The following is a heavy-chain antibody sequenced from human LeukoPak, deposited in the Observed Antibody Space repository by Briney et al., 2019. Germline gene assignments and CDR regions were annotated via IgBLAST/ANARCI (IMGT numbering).Heavy chain of an antibody. J-gene: IGHJ4*02. CDR1: GFTFSSYA. V-gene: IGHV3-30*04. CDR2: ISYDGSNK. CDR3: ARDGGQMATITEYYFDY. D-gene: IGHD5-24*01. Sequence: GGSLRLSCAASGFTFSSYAMHWVRQAPGKGLEWLAVISYDGSNKYYADSVKGRFTISRDNSKNTLYLQMNSLRAEDTAVYYCARDGGQMATITEYYFDYWGQGTLVTVSS.